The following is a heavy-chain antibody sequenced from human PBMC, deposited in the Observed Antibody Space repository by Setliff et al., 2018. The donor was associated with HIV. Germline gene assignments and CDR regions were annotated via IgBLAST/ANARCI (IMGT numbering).Heavy chain of an antibody. V-gene: IGHV4-39*01. CDR1: GGSIDSSDYY. CDR2: VYYTGST. D-gene: IGHD3-22*01. CDR3: ARLMHYYDSFWVLWRENYFDS. Sequence: PSETLSLTCSVSGGSIDSSDYYWGWIRQPPGKGLEWIGTVYYTGSTFYNPSLESRVTISVDTSKNQFSLKLRSVTATDTTVYYCARLMHYYDSFWVLWRENYFDSWGRGTLVTVSS. J-gene: IGHJ4*01.